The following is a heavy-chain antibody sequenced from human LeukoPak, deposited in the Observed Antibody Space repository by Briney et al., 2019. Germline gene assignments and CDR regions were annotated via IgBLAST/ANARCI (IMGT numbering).Heavy chain of an antibody. V-gene: IGHV3-74*01. J-gene: IGHJ4*02. CDR1: GFTFSSHW. CDR2: IKTDGSIT. CDR3: AKRTGYYYDSSGYPDY. Sequence: GGSLRLSCAASGFTFSSHWMHWVRQAPGKGLVWVSRIKTDGSITSYADSVKGRFTISRDNAKNTLYLQMNSLRAEDTAVYYCAKRTGYYYDSSGYPDYWGQGTLVTVSS. D-gene: IGHD3-22*01.